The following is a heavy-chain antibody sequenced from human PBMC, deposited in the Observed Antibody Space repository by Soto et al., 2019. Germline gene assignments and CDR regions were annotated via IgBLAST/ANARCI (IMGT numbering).Heavy chain of an antibody. Sequence: EVQLLQSGGGLVQPGGSLRLSCVVSGFTFSGYAMSWVRQAPGMGLEWVSGIGGSGTASGYAESVKGRFTISRDNTKNTLYLQMTSLRDEDTAVYYRAKVEGRGYNYGYSDYWGQGTLVIVSS. J-gene: IGHJ4*02. CDR2: IGGSGTAS. CDR3: AKVEGRGYNYGYSDY. CDR1: GFTFSGYA. V-gene: IGHV3-23*01. D-gene: IGHD5-18*01.